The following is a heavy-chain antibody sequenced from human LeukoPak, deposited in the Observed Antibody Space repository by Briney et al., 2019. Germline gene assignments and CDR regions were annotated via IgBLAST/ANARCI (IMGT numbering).Heavy chain of an antibody. Sequence: SETLSLTCTVSGGSISSYYWSWIRQPAGKGLEWIGRIYTSGSTNYNPSLKSRVTMSVDTSKNQFSLKLSSVTAADTAVYYCARDLWSGVYYYYYYMDVWGKGTTVTVSS. V-gene: IGHV4-4*07. CDR2: IYTSGST. D-gene: IGHD3-10*01. J-gene: IGHJ6*03. CDR1: GGSISSYY. CDR3: ARDLWSGVYYYYYYMDV.